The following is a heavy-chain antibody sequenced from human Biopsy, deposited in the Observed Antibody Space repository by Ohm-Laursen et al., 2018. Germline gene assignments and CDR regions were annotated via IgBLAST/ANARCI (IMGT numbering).Heavy chain of an antibody. V-gene: IGHV4-59*08. D-gene: IGHD6-19*01. CDR3: ARVGSGWAPFDK. Sequence: SETLSLTCSVSGGSIISYYWTWIRQPPGKGLEWIGHVYNGGITNYNPSLRSRLIIPIDTSKNQFSLMMTSVSGEDTAVYFCARVGSGWAPFDKWGPGTLVTVSS. CDR2: VYNGGIT. CDR1: GGSIISYY. J-gene: IGHJ4*02.